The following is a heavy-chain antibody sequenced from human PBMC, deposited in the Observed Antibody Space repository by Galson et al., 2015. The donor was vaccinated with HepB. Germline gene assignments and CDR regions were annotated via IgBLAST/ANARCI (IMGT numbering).Heavy chain of an antibody. CDR3: AKTTYGGSGKPYYFDS. D-gene: IGHD4-23*01. Sequence: SLRLSCAASGFTFNKFAMTWVRQAPQAPGEGLEWVSSISSDAVNRYYTDSLKGRFTLSRDNSMSALYLQMHSLRAEDTAVYYCAKTTYGGSGKPYYFDSWGQGTLVTVSS. V-gene: IGHV3-23*01. J-gene: IGHJ4*02. CDR2: ISSDAVNR. CDR1: GFTFNKFA.